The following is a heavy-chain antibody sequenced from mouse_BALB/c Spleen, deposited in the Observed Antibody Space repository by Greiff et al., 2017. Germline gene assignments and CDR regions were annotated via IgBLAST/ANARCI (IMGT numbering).Heavy chain of an antibody. D-gene: IGHD2-4*01. CDR2: ISTYYGNT. CDR3: AREGTMITTGGYAMDD. J-gene: IGHJ4*01. CDR1: SYTFTDYA. Sequence: QVQLQQSGPELVRPGVSVKISCKGSSYTFTDYAMHWVKQSHAKSLEWIGVISTYYGNTNYNQKFKGKATMTVDKSSSTAYMELARLTSEDSAVYYCAREGTMITTGGYAMDDWGQGTSVTVSS. V-gene: IGHV1-67*01.